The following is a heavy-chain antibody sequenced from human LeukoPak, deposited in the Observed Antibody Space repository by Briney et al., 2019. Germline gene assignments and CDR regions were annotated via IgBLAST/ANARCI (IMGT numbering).Heavy chain of an antibody. CDR3: ASSGERSGYDFLFVFDY. CDR1: GYTFTSYA. J-gene: IGHJ4*02. V-gene: IGHV7-4-1*02. Sequence: GASVKVSCKASGYTFTSYAMNWLRQAPGQGLEWMGWINTNTGNPTYAQGFTGRFVFSLDTSVSTAYLQISSLKAEDTAVYYCASSGERSGYDFLFVFDYWGQGTLVTVSS. D-gene: IGHD5-12*01. CDR2: INTNTGNP.